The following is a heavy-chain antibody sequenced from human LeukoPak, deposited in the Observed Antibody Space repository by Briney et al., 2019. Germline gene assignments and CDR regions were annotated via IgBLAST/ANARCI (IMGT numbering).Heavy chain of an antibody. D-gene: IGHD6-13*01. CDR1: GGTFSSYA. CDR2: IIPIFGTA. Sequence: ASVKVSCKASGGTFSSYAISWVRQAPGQGLEWMGGIIPIFGTANYAQKFQGRVTITADESTSTAYMELSGLRSEDTAVYYCARDLVGYSSSWYRPNWFDPWGQGTLVTVSS. V-gene: IGHV1-69*13. J-gene: IGHJ5*02. CDR3: ARDLVGYSSSWYRPNWFDP.